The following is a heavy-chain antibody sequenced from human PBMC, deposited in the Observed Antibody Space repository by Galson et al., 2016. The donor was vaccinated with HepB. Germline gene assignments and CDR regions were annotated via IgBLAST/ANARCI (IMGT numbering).Heavy chain of an antibody. CDR1: GYNFITYW. D-gene: IGHD6-19*01. CDR3: AIRLYSSGSFDY. V-gene: IGHV5-10-1*01. J-gene: IGHJ4*02. Sequence: QSGAEVKKPGESLRISCMGSGYNFITYWISWVRQMPGKGLEWMGSIDPSDSYTHYNPSFQGNVTISTDRSISTAYLQWSSLKASDTAIYYCAIRLYSSGSFDYWGQGTLVTVAP. CDR2: IDPSDSYT.